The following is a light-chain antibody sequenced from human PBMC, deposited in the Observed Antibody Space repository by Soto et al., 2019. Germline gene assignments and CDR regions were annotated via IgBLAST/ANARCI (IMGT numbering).Light chain of an antibody. Sequence: QSALIQPASVSGSPGQSITISCAGSSSDVGGFKYVSWYQQHPGKAPKLILYEFTNRPSGVSNRFSGSKSGNAASLTISGLQAEDEADYYCNSYTPSGTLYVFGTGTKLTVL. J-gene: IGLJ1*01. V-gene: IGLV2-14*01. CDR2: EFT. CDR3: NSYTPSGTLYV. CDR1: SSDVGGFKY.